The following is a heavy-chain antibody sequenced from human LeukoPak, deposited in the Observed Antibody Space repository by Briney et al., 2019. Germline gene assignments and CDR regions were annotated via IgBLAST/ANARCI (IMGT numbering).Heavy chain of an antibody. CDR2: ISGSGGNT. J-gene: IGHJ6*02. Sequence: GGSLRLSCAASGFTFSTYSMNWVRQAPGKGLEWVSTISGSGGNTYYADSVKGRFTISRDIFENTLFLQMNTLRAEDTAVYYCAKGPPTTVTSDYYYYYGLDVWGQGTTVTVSS. D-gene: IGHD4-17*01. CDR1: GFTFSTYS. CDR3: AKGPPTTVTSDYYYYYGLDV. V-gene: IGHV3-23*01.